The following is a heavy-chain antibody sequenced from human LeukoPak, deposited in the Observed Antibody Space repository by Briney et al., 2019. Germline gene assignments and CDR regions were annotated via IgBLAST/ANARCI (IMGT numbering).Heavy chain of an antibody. CDR1: GFTFSSYA. CDR2: IWYDGSNK. V-gene: IGHV3-33*08. J-gene: IGHJ4*02. Sequence: HPGGSLRLSCAASGFTFSSYAMHWVRQAPGKGLEWVAVIWYDGSNKYYADSVKGRFTISRDNSKNTLYLQMNSLRAEDTAVYYCARARAAHGWVDYWGQGTLVTVSS. CDR3: ARARAAHGWVDY. D-gene: IGHD1-26*01.